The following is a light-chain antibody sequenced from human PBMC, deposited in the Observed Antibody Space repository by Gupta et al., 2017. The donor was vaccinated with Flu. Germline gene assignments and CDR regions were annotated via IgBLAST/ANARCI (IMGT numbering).Light chain of an antibody. Sequence: DIVMSQSPLSLPVTPGEPASISCRSSQSLLHSNGYNYLDWYLQKPGQSPQLLIYLGSTRASGVPDRFSGSGSGTDFTLKISRVEAEDVGVYYCMQALETPPSCGGGTKVDIK. CDR3: MQALETPPS. V-gene: IGKV2-28*01. J-gene: IGKJ4*01. CDR1: QSLLHSNGYNY. CDR2: LGS.